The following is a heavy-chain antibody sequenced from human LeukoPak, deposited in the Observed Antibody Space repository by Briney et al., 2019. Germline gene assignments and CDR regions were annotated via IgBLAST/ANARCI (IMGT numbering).Heavy chain of an antibody. CDR1: GFTVSSNY. CDR3: ARYCGGDCYGMDV. V-gene: IGHV3-53*01. J-gene: IGHJ6*02. CDR2: IYSGGST. Sequence: GGSLRLSCAASGFTVSSNYMSWVRQAPGKGLEWVSVIYSGGSTYYADSVKGRFTISRDNSKNTLYLQMNSLRAEDTAVYYCARYCGGDCYGMDVWGQGTTVTVSS. D-gene: IGHD2-21*01.